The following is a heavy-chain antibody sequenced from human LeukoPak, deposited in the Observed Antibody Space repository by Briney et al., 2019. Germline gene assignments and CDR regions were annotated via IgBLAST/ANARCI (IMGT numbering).Heavy chain of an antibody. J-gene: IGHJ5*02. CDR3: ARLTSSSWFDP. V-gene: IGHV3-48*03. CDR1: GFTFSSYE. CDR2: ISSSGSTI. D-gene: IGHD6-13*01. Sequence: GGSLRLSCAASGFTFSSYEMNWVRQAPGKGLEWVSYISSSGSTIYYADSVKGRFTISRDNAKNSLYLQMNSLRAEDTAVYYCARLTSSSWFDPWGQGTLVTVSS.